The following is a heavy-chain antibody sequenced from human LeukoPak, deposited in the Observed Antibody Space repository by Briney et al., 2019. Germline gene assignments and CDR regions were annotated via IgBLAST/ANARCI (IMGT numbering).Heavy chain of an antibody. CDR2: INHSGST. CDR3: AREGPMIRAFDI. Sequence: PSETLSLTCAVYGGSFSGYYWSWIRQPPGKGLEWIGEINHSGSTNYNPSLKSRVTISVDTSKNQFSLKLSSVTAADTAVYYCAREGPMIRAFDIWGQGTMVTVSS. D-gene: IGHD3-22*01. CDR1: GGSFSGYY. V-gene: IGHV4-34*01. J-gene: IGHJ3*02.